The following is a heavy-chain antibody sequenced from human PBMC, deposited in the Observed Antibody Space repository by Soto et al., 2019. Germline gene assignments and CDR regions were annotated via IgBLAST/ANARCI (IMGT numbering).Heavy chain of an antibody. CDR3: ARYFFSSGAVENAFAF. J-gene: IGHJ3*01. D-gene: IGHD6-19*01. Sequence: EVQLVQSGAEVKKPGESLRISCKGSGYTFTSYWISWVRQMPGKGLEWMGRIDSSDSYPNYSPSFQGHVTISADKSISTAFLQWSSLKASDTAMYYCARYFFSSGAVENAFAFWGQGTMVTVSS. CDR1: GYTFTSYW. CDR2: IDSSDSYP. V-gene: IGHV5-10-1*03.